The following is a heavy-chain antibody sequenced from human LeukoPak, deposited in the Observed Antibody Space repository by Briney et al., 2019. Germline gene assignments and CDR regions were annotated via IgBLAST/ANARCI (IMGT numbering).Heavy chain of an antibody. CDR2: ISGSGDST. CDR3: ATSTVAKYDY. D-gene: IGHD4-11*01. CDR1: GFTFSSYA. Sequence: GGSLRLSCAASGFTFSSYAMTWVRQAPGKGLEWVSAISGSGDSTFNADSVKGRFTISRDNSKNTLYLQMNSLRAEDTALYYCATSTVAKYDYWGQGTLVAVSS. V-gene: IGHV3-23*01. J-gene: IGHJ4*02.